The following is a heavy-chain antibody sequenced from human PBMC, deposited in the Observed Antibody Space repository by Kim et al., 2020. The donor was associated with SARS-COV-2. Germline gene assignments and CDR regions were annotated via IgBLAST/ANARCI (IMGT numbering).Heavy chain of an antibody. CDR2: IKQDGSEK. D-gene: IGHD6-6*01. J-gene: IGHJ4*02. CDR1: GFTFSGYW. Sequence: GGSLRLSCAASGFTFSGYWMNWVRQAPGKGLEWVANIKQDGSEKYYVDSVKGRFTISRDNAKNSLYLHMDSLRAEDTAVYYCARVGYSSSPGRSDYWGRGTLVTVSS. CDR3: ARVGYSSSPGRSDY. V-gene: IGHV3-7*01.